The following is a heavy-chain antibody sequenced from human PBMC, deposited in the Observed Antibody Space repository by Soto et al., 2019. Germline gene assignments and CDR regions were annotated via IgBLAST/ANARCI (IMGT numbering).Heavy chain of an antibody. Sequence: SETLSLTCAVYGGSFSGYYWSWIRQPPGKGLEWIGEINHSGSTNYNPSLKSRVTISVDTSKNQFSLKLSSVTAADTAVYYCAGQGVSSAEYYFDYWGQGTLVTVSS. CDR1: GGSFSGYY. CDR2: INHSGST. V-gene: IGHV4-34*01. J-gene: IGHJ4*02. D-gene: IGHD6-19*01. CDR3: AGQGVSSAEYYFDY.